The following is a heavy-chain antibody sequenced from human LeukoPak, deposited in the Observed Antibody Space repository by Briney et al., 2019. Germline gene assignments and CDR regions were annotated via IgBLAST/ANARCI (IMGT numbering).Heavy chain of an antibody. D-gene: IGHD6-19*01. Sequence: ASVKVSCKASGYRFSDYYIHWVRQAPGQGFEWMGWVNPKSGGTLYPQNFQGRVTMTRDTSISTAYMELSRLRSDDTAVYYCARSGWSDYWGQGTLVTVSS. CDR1: GYRFSDYY. CDR3: ARSGWSDY. CDR2: VNPKSGGT. J-gene: IGHJ4*02. V-gene: IGHV1-2*02.